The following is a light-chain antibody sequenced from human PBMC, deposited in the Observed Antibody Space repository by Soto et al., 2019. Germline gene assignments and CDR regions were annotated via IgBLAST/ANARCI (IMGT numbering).Light chain of an antibody. J-gene: IGKJ1*01. CDR3: QHYNSYSEA. V-gene: IGKV1-5*03. CDR2: KSS. Sequence: DIQMTQSPSTLSGSVGDRVTITCRASQCISSWLAWYQQKPGKAPKLLIYKSSTLQSGVPSRFSGSGSGTVLTLTISSLQRDDFATYYCQHYNSYSEAFGQGTKVDLK. CDR1: QCISSW.